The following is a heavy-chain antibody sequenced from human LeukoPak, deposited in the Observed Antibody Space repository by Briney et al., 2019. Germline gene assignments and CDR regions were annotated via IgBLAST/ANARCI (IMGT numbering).Heavy chain of an antibody. D-gene: IGHD3-9*01. CDR1: GFTFSNAW. Sequence: PGGSLRLSCAASGFTFSNAWMSWVRQAPGKGLESVGRIKSKTDGGTTDYAAPVKGRFTISRDDSKNTLYLQMNSLKTEDTAVYYCTTGPGFYYYYGMDVWGQGTTVTVSS. V-gene: IGHV3-15*01. J-gene: IGHJ6*02. CDR3: TTGPGFYYYYGMDV. CDR2: IKSKTDGGTT.